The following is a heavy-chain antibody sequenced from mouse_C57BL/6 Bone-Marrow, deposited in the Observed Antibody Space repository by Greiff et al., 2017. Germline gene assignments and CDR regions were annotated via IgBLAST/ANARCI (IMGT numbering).Heavy chain of an antibody. Sequence: QVQLQQSGAELVKPGASVKLSCKASGYIFTEYTIHWVKQRSGQGFEWIGWFYPGSGSIKYNERFKDKATLTADKSSNTGYIELSRLTSEDSAVYFGARHERYYDYEGYLDYWGQGTTLTVSS. CDR2: FYPGSGSI. CDR3: ARHERYYDYEGYLDY. D-gene: IGHD2-4*01. CDR1: GYIFTEYT. V-gene: IGHV1-62-2*01. J-gene: IGHJ2*01.